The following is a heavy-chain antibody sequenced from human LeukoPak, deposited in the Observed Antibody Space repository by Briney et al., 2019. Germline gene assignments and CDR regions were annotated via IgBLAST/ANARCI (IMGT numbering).Heavy chain of an antibody. CDR1: GGSISSYF. Sequence: SETLSLTCTLSGGSISSYFWSWIRQPPGKKLEWVGYIYYTGSINYNPSLKSRVTISVGTSKNQFSLKLSSMTAADTAVYYCARAPRWSGSTSFFDYWGQGTLVTVSS. CDR3: ARAPRWSGSTSFFDY. V-gene: IGHV4-59*01. J-gene: IGHJ4*02. D-gene: IGHD3-10*02. CDR2: IYYTGSI.